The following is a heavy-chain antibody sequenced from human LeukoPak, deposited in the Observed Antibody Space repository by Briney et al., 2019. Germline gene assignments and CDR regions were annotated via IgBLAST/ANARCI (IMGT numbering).Heavy chain of an antibody. Sequence: ASVKVSCKASGYTFTSYWMHWVRQAPGQGLEWMGWINPNSGGTNYAQKFQGRVTMTRDTSISTAYMELSRLRSDDTAVYYCARDGGGERSYSSSWYGANWGQGTLVTVSS. V-gene: IGHV1-2*02. D-gene: IGHD6-13*01. CDR3: ARDGGGERSYSSSWYGAN. CDR2: INPNSGGT. J-gene: IGHJ4*02. CDR1: GYTFTSYW.